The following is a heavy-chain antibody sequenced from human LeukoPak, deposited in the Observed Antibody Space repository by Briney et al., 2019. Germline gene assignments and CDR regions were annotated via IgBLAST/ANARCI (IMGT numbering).Heavy chain of an antibody. J-gene: IGHJ4*02. CDR1: GFTFSTYS. Sequence: GGSLRLSCAASGFTFSTYSMNWVRQAPGKGLEWVSSISGSSTYIYYADSVKGRFTISRDNARNSLYLQMDSLRAEDTAAYYCARVYGSYQADYWGQGTLVTVSS. CDR3: ARVYGSYQADY. D-gene: IGHD1-26*01. V-gene: IGHV3-21*01. CDR2: ISGSSTYI.